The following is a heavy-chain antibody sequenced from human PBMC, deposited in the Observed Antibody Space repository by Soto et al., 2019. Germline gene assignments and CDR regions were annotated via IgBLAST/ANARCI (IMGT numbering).Heavy chain of an antibody. V-gene: IGHV1-18*04. CDR3: AREDRGQEY. D-gene: IGHD3-10*01. CDR2: ISADIVNP. CDR1: GYSFRTYG. Sequence: QVHLVQSGAEVKKPGASVTVSCKTSGYSFRTYGITWVRQAPGQGLEWMGWISADIVNPIYAQKAQGRVIMTTDTSTSTAYMELRSLRFDDTAVYYCAREDRGQEYWGQGTLVIVSS. J-gene: IGHJ4*02.